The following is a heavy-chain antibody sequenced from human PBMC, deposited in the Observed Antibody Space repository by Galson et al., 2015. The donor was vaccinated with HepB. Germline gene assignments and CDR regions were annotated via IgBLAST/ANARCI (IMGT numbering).Heavy chain of an antibody. Sequence: PALVKPTQTLTLTCTFSGFSLSTTGMRVSWLRQPPGKALEWLARIDWDDDKFFRTSLKTRLTISKDTSKNQVVLTMTNMDPVDTATYYCARSSTSGVFDYWGQGTLVTVSS. V-gene: IGHV2-70*04. CDR3: ARSSTSGVFDY. CDR1: GFSLSTTGMR. CDR2: IDWDDDK. J-gene: IGHJ4*02. D-gene: IGHD1-26*01.